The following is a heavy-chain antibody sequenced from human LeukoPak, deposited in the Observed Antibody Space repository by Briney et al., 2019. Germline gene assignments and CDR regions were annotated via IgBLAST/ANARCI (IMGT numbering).Heavy chain of an antibody. V-gene: IGHV3-23*01. CDR1: GFTFSAHA. J-gene: IGHJ4*02. Sequence: PGGSLRLSCAASGFTFSAHAMAWVRQAPGKGLEWVSGIGGLGGSTYYAGSVKGSFTISRDNSENTLYLEMNSLRADDTAVYYCARDPGVVAFHYFDFWGQGALVTVSS. CDR2: IGGLGGST. D-gene: IGHD3-3*01. CDR3: ARDPGVVAFHYFDF.